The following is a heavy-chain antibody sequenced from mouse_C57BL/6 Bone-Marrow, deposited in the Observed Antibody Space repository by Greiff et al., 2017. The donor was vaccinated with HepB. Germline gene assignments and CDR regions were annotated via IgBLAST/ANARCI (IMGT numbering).Heavy chain of an antibody. Sequence: EVMLVESGGGLVKPGGSLKLSCAASGFTFSSYAMSWVRQTPEKRLEWVATISDGGSYTYYPDNVKGRFTISRDNAKNNLYLQMSHLKSEDTAMYYCARDYDYGGYYYAMDYWVQGTSVTVSS. V-gene: IGHV5-4*01. D-gene: IGHD2-4*01. CDR2: ISDGGSYT. CDR3: ARDYDYGGYYYAMDY. CDR1: GFTFSSYA. J-gene: IGHJ4*01.